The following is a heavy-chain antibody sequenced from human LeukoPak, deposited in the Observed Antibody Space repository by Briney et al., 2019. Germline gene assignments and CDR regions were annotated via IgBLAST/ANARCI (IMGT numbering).Heavy chain of an antibody. CDR1: GYSISSGYY. CDR3: ARDLVVVPAAIQYAFDP. CDR2: IYHSGST. J-gene: IGHJ5*02. V-gene: IGHV4-38-2*02. Sequence: PSETLSLTCTVSGYSISSGYYWGWIRQPPGKGLEWIGSIYHSGSTYYNPSLKSRVTISVDTSKNQFSLKLSSVTAADTAVYYCARDLVVVPAAIQYAFDPWGQGTLVTVSS. D-gene: IGHD2-2*02.